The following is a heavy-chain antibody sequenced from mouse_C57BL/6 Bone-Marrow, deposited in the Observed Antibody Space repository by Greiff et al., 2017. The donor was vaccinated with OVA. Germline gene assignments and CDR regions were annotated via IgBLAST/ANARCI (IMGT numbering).Heavy chain of an antibody. CDR2: ISSGSSTI. CDR1: GFTFSDYG. Sequence: EVQGVESGGGLVKPGGSLKLSCAASGFTFSDYGMHWVRQAPEKGLEWVAYISSGSSTIYYADKVKGRFTISRDNAKNTLFLQMTSLRSEDTAMYYCAKHSKGYAMDYWGQGTSVTVSS. CDR3: AKHSKGYAMDY. D-gene: IGHD2-5*01. V-gene: IGHV5-17*01. J-gene: IGHJ4*01.